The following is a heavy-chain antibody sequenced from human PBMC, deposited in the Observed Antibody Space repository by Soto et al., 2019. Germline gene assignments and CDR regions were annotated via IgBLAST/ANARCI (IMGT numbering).Heavy chain of an antibody. CDR2: ISSSSDTK. Sequence: GGSLRLSCAASGFTFSSYSMNWVRQAPGKGLEWVSYISSSSDTKYYAETVKGRFTISRDNAKNSLYLQMNSLRDEDTTVYYCAKDLRLGRYCSGGSCYSCVCDYWGQGTLVTVSS. J-gene: IGHJ4*02. D-gene: IGHD2-15*01. CDR1: GFTFSSYS. CDR3: AKDLRLGRYCSGGSCYSCVCDY. V-gene: IGHV3-48*02.